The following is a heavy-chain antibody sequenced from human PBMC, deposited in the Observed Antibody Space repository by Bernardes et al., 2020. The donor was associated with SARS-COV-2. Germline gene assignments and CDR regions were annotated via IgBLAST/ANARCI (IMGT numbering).Heavy chain of an antibody. CDR3: TTGDSSGWYGGGDH. J-gene: IGHJ4*02. V-gene: IGHV3-15*07. Sequence: VGSLSLSCAASGFTFSNAWMNWVRQAPGKGLEWVGRIKSKAHGGTTDYAAPVKGRFTISRDDSKNTLYLQMNSLKIEDTAVYYCTTGDSSGWYGGGDHWGQGTLVTVSS. CDR2: IKSKAHGGTT. CDR1: GFTFSNAW. D-gene: IGHD6-19*01.